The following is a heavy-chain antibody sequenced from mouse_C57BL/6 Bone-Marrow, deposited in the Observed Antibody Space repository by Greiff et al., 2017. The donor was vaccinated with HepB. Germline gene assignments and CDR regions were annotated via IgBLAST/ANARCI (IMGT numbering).Heavy chain of an antibody. CDR3: AGDPPYDSSLYAMDY. D-gene: IGHD1-1*01. V-gene: IGHV5-4*01. Sequence: DVMLVESGGGLVKPGGSLKLSCAASGFTFSSYAMSWVRQTPEKRLEWVATISDGGSYTYYPDNVKGRFTISRDNAKNNLYLQMSHLKSEDTAMYYCAGDPPYDSSLYAMDYWGQGTTVTVSS. CDR2: ISDGGSYT. J-gene: IGHJ4*01. CDR1: GFTFSSYA.